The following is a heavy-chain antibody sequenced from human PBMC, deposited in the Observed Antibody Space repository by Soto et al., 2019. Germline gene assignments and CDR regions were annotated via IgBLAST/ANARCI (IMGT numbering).Heavy chain of an antibody. D-gene: IGHD3-3*01. Sequence: SETLSLTCAVSGGSISSSNWWSWVRQPPGKGLEWIGEIYHSGSTNYNPSLKSRVTISVDKSKNQFSLKLSSVTAADTAVYYCARATTLHYDFWSGYYTDYYYYGMDVWGQGATVTVSS. V-gene: IGHV4-4*02. CDR1: GGSISSSNW. CDR2: IYHSGST. J-gene: IGHJ6*02. CDR3: ARATTLHYDFWSGYYTDYYYYGMDV.